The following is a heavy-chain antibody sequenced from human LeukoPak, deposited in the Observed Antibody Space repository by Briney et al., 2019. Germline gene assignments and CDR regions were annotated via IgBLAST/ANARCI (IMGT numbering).Heavy chain of an antibody. J-gene: IGHJ4*02. V-gene: IGHV3-23*01. CDR3: AKGRREWFGETLEY. CDR1: GFTFSSYA. CDR2: ISGSGGST. Sequence: PGGSLRLPCAASGFTFSSYAMSWVRQAPGKGLEWVSAISGSGGSTYYADFVRGRFTISRDNSKNTLYLQMDSLRVEDTAIYYCAKGRREWFGETLEYWGQGTLVPVSS. D-gene: IGHD3-10*01.